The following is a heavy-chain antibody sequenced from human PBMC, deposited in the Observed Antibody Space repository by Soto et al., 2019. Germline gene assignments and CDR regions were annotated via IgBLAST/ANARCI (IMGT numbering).Heavy chain of an antibody. CDR1: GCTFTNYG. CDR2: ISAYNGNT. V-gene: IGHV1-18*01. CDR3: ARCYCSVGSCYSCWHFDL. D-gene: IGHD2-15*01. Sequence: QVQLVQSGSEVKKPGASVKVSCKASGCTFTNYGMSWVRQAPGQGLEWMGWISAYNGNTNHAQNFQGRVTMTTDTSTNTAYMELRSLRSHDTAVYYCARCYCSVGSCYSCWHFDLWGRGAMVTVSS. J-gene: IGHJ2*01.